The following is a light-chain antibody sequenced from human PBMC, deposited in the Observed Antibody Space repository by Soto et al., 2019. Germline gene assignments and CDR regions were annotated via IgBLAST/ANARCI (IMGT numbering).Light chain of an antibody. Sequence: EIVLTQSPGTLSLSPGERGTLSCRASQSVSSTYLVWYQQKPGQAPRLLIYGASVRATGIPDRFSGSGSGTDFTLTISRLEPEEFAVYYCQQFSSTPWTFGQGTKVEIK. V-gene: IGKV3-20*01. CDR3: QQFSSTPWT. CDR1: QSVSSTY. J-gene: IGKJ1*01. CDR2: GAS.